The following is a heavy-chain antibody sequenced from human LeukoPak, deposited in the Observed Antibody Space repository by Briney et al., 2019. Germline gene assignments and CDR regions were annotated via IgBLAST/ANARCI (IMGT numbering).Heavy chain of an antibody. CDR1: GFTFSSYS. D-gene: IGHD6-13*01. V-gene: IGHV3-21*01. J-gene: IGHJ3*02. CDR2: ISSSSSYI. CDR3: ARVLPRIAAAGTPKGAFDI. Sequence: GGSLRLSCAASGFTFSSYSMNWVRQAPGKGLEWVSSISSSSSYIYYAGSVKGRFTISRDNAKNSLYLQMNSLRAEDTAVYYCARVLPRIAAAGTPKGAFDIWGQGTMVTVSS.